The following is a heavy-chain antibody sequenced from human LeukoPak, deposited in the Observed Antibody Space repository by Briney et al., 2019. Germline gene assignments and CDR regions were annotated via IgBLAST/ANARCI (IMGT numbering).Heavy chain of an antibody. CDR1: GFTVSNNY. CDR3: ARLHDYGELRVWFDP. Sequence: PGGSLRLSCAASGFTVSNNYMNWVRQAPGKGLEWVSLIYSGGDTHYADSVKGRFTISRDSSKNTLYLQMNSLRAEDTAVYRCARLHDYGELRVWFDPWGQGTLVTVSS. J-gene: IGHJ5*02. CDR2: IYSGGDT. V-gene: IGHV3-66*01. D-gene: IGHD4-17*01.